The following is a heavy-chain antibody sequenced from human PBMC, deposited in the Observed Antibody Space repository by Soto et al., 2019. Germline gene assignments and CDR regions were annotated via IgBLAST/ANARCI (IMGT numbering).Heavy chain of an antibody. CDR3: AREAAGFRRYYFDY. CDR2: ISSNGGNT. Sequence: EVQLVESGGGLVQPGGSLRLSCAASAFTFSRYSMHWVRQATGRGLEYVSAISSNGGNTYYANSVKGRFTISRDNSKNTLYLQMGSLRAEDMAMYYCAREAAGFRRYYFDYWGQGTLVTVSS. J-gene: IGHJ4*02. D-gene: IGHD6-19*01. CDR1: AFTFSRYS. V-gene: IGHV3-64*01.